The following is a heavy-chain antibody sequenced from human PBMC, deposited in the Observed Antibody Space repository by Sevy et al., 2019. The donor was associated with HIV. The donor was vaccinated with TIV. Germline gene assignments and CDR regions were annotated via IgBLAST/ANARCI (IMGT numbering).Heavy chain of an antibody. CDR3: AKDPWRWLQSGPKFSFHQNYFDY. D-gene: IGHD5-12*01. CDR1: GFTFSSYA. V-gene: IGHV3-23*01. J-gene: IGHJ4*02. CDR2: ISGSGGST. Sequence: GGSLRLSCAASGFTFSSYAMSWVRQAPGKGLEWVSAISGSGGSTYYADSVKGRFTISRDNSKNTLYLQMNSLRAEDTAVYYCAKDPWRWLQSGPKFSFHQNYFDYWGQGTLVTVSS.